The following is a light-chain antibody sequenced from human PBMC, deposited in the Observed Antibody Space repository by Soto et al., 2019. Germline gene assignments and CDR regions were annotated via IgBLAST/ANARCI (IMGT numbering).Light chain of an antibody. Sequence: QSALTQPASVSGSPGQSITISCTGTSSDVRNYNLVSWYQQYPGKAPKLLIYEVNKRPSGGSNRFSGSRSGNTASLTLSGLQAEDEADYHCCSHAAGGTYVFGPGTKLTVL. J-gene: IGLJ1*01. CDR2: EVN. CDR1: SSDVRNYNL. CDR3: CSHAAGGTYV. V-gene: IGLV2-23*02.